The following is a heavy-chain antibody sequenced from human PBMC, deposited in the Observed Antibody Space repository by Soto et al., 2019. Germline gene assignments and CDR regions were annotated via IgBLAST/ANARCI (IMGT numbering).Heavy chain of an antibody. V-gene: IGHV3-23*01. D-gene: IGHD2-21*02. CDR3: AKDSGWQMYGDPHFDY. CDR2: ISGSGGST. CDR1: GFTFSTYT. Sequence: EVQLLESGGDLVQPGGSLRLSCAASGFTFSTYTMNWVRQAPGKGLEWVSGISGSGGSTYYADSVKGRFTISRDNSKKMLSLQMNSLRAEDAAAYYCAKDSGWQMYGDPHFDYWGQGTLVTVSA. J-gene: IGHJ4*02.